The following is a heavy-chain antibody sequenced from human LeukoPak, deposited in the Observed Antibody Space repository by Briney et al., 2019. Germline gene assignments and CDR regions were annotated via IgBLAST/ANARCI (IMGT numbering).Heavy chain of an antibody. V-gene: IGHV4-59*01. J-gene: IGHJ4*02. CDR2: IYYSGST. CDR1: GGSISSYC. D-gene: IGHD3-22*01. CDR3: ARTSPGYDSASYYFDY. Sequence: SETLSLTCTVSGGSISSYCWSWIRQPPGKGLEWIGYIYYSGSTNYNPSLKSRVTISVDTSKNQFSLKLSSVTAADTAVYYCARTSPGYDSASYYFDYWGQGTLVTVSS.